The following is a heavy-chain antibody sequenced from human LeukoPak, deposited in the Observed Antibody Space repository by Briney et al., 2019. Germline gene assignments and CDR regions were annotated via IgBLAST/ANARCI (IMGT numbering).Heavy chain of an antibody. J-gene: IGHJ4*02. Sequence: GGFLRLSCAASDFTFSSYWMTWVRQAPGEGLEWVANIKQDGSETYYVDSVKGRFTIFRDNVKNSLYLQMNGLRAEDTAVYYCARGGGYYIYWGQGTLVTVSS. CDR2: IKQDGSET. V-gene: IGHV3-7*01. D-gene: IGHD3-22*01. CDR1: DFTFSSYW. CDR3: ARGGGYYIY.